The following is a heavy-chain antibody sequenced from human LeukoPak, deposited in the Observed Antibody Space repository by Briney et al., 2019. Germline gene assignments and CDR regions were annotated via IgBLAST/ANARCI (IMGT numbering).Heavy chain of an antibody. CDR3: ARVRGVATTRVFDY. J-gene: IGHJ4*02. CDR1: GGSFSGYY. CDR2: INHSGST. V-gene: IGHV4-34*01. D-gene: IGHD5-12*01. Sequence: SETLSLTCAVYGGSFSGYYWNWIRQPPGKGLEWIGEINHSGSTNYNPSLKSRVTISVDTSKNQFSLKLSSVTAADTAVYFCARVRGVATTRVFDYRGQGTLVTVSS.